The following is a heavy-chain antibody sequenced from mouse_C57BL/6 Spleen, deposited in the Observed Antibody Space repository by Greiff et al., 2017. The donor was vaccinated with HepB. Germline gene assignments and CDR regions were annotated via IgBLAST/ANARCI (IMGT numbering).Heavy chain of an antibody. D-gene: IGHD3-3*01. CDR1: GYSITSGYY. V-gene: IGHV3-6*01. Sequence: EVQLQESGPGLVKPSQSLSLTCSVTGYSITSGYYWNWIRQFPGNKLEWMGYISYDGSNNYNPSLKNRISITRDTSKNQFFLKLNSVTTEDTATYYCARDGRDGFDYWGQGTTLTVSS. CDR2: ISYDGSN. J-gene: IGHJ2*01. CDR3: ARDGRDGFDY.